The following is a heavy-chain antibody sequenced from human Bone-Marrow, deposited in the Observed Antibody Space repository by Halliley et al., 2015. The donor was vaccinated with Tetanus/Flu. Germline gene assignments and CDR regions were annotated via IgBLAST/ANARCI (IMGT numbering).Heavy chain of an antibody. D-gene: IGHD3-16*01. Sequence: WINPQTGVINYAQKFKGWVTMTWDTSTTTAYLELSRLRSDSSAVYYCARDVSLIPTSNGMDVWGQGTMVTVSS. V-gene: IGHV1-2*04. J-gene: IGHJ6*02. CDR2: INPQTGVI. CDR3: ARDVSLIPTSNGMDV.